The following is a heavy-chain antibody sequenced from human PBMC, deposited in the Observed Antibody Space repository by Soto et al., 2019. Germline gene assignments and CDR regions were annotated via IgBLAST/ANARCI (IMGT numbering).Heavy chain of an antibody. CDR2: ISATGRDT. CDR3: AKGKTSGWYYFDY. D-gene: IGHD6-19*01. CDR1: GFTFSNYA. J-gene: IGHJ4*02. V-gene: IGHV3-23*01. Sequence: PVGSLRLSGAASGFTFSNYAMSWVRQAPGKGLEWVSGISATGRDTYYADSVKDRFTISRDSSKNTLYLQMNSLRAEDTAIYYCAKGKTSGWYYFDYWGQGTLVTVSS.